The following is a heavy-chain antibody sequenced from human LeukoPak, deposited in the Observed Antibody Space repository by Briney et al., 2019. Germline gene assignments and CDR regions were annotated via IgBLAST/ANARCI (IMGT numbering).Heavy chain of an antibody. CDR1: GYTFTDYY. D-gene: IGHD3-10*01. J-gene: IGHJ4*02. Sequence: ASVKVSCKASGYTFTDYYIHWVRLAPGQGLEWMGWINPNSGGTNYAQKFQGRVTMTRDTSISTAYMELSRLRSDDTAVYYCAVYYYGSGSYYNGDVDYWGQGTLVTVSS. CDR2: INPNSGGT. V-gene: IGHV1-2*02. CDR3: AVYYYGSGSYYNGDVDY.